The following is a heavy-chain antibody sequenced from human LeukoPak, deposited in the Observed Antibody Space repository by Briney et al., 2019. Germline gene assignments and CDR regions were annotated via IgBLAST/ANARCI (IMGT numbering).Heavy chain of an antibody. CDR1: GFTFDDYA. V-gene: IGHV3-9*01. J-gene: IGHJ4*02. CDR2: ISWNSGSI. CDR3: AKIAAAVVY. Sequence: PGGSLRLSCAASGFTFDDYAMHWVRQAPGKGLERVSGISWNSGSIGYADSVKGRFTISRDNAKNSLYLQMNSLRAEDTALYYCAKIAAAVVYWGQGTLVTVSS. D-gene: IGHD6-13*01.